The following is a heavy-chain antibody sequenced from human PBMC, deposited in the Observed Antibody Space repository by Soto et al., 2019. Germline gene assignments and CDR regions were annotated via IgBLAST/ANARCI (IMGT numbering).Heavy chain of an antibody. CDR2: IYWDDDK. V-gene: IGHV2-5*02. D-gene: IGHD3-22*01. CDR3: AHSRHPGGHYDSSGYSY. J-gene: IGHJ4*02. Sequence: QITLKESGPTLVKPTQTLTLTCTFSGFSLNTGGVGVGWIRQPPGEGLEWLALIYWDDDKRYRPSLKSRLTITKDTSRNQVVLTMTHMDPVDTATYYCAHSRHPGGHYDSSGYSYWGQGILVAVSS. CDR1: GFSLNTGGVG.